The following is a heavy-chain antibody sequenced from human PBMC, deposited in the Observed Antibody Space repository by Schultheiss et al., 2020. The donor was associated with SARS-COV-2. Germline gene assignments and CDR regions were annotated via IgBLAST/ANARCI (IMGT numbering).Heavy chain of an antibody. V-gene: IGHV1-18*03. CDR3: ARMAAAAGTAHYYYGMDV. CDR1: GGTFSSYA. J-gene: IGHJ6*02. CDR2: ISAYNGNT. Sequence: ASVKVSCKASGGTFSSYAISWVRQAPGQGLEWMGWISAYNGNTNYAQKLQGRVTITRDTSASTAYMELSSLRSEDIDVYYCARMAAAAGTAHYYYGMDVWGQGTTVTVSS. D-gene: IGHD6-13*01.